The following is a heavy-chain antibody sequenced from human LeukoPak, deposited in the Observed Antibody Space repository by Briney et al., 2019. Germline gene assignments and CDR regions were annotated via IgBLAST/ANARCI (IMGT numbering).Heavy chain of an antibody. J-gene: IGHJ4*02. V-gene: IGHV1-18*01. CDR3: ARDLSGIVGATSDY. CDR2: ISAYNGNT. D-gene: IGHD1-26*01. CDR1: GYTFTSYG. Sequence: ASVKVSCKASGYTFTSYGISWVRQAPGQGLEWMGWISAYNGNTNYAQKLQGRVTMTTDTSTSAAYMELRSLRSDDTAVYYCARDLSGIVGATSDYWGQGTLVTVSS.